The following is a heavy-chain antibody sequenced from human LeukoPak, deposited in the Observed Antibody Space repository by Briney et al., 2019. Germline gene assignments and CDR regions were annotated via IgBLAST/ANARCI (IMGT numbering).Heavy chain of an antibody. CDR2: IYYSGST. CDR1: GGSISSGGYY. J-gene: IGHJ5*02. CDR3: AREGSTSPVGWFDP. Sequence: SETLSLTCTVSGGSISSGGYYWSWIRQHPGKGLEWIGYIYYSGSTYYNPSLKSRVTISVDTSKNQFSLKLSSVTAADTAVYYCAREGSTSPVGWFDPWGQGTLVTVSS. V-gene: IGHV4-31*03. D-gene: IGHD2-2*01.